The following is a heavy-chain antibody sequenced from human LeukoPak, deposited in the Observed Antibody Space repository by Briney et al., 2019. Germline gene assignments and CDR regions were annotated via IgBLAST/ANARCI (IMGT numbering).Heavy chain of an antibody. CDR3: ARDARYYYGSGSYPGYYYYYMDV. J-gene: IGHJ6*03. V-gene: IGHV4-38-2*02. D-gene: IGHD3-10*01. CDR2: IYYSGST. CDR1: GYSISSGYY. Sequence: SETLSLTCTVSGYSISSGYYWGWIRQPPGKGLEWIGSIYYSGSTYYNPSLKSRVTISVDTSKNQFSLKLSSVTAADTAVYYCARDARYYYGSGSYPGYYYYYMDVWGKGTTVTVSS.